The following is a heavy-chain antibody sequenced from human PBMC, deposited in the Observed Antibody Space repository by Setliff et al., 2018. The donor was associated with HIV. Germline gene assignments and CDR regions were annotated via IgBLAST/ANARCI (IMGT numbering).Heavy chain of an antibody. CDR2: VYYSGGT. CDR3: ARIVVVIAKYFDY. J-gene: IGHJ4*02. Sequence: SETLSLTCTVSGDSISSSSYYWGWIRQPPGKGLEWIGSVYYSGGTYYNPSLKSRVTISVDTSKNQLSLKLRSVTAADTAVYYCARIVVVIAKYFDYWGQGTLVTVSS. V-gene: IGHV4-39*01. D-gene: IGHD2-21*01. CDR1: GDSISSSSYY.